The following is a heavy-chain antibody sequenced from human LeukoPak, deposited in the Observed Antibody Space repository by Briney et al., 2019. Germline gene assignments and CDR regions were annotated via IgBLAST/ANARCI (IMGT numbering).Heavy chain of an antibody. J-gene: IGHJ6*03. CDR3: ARGRAQVITSYYYMDV. V-gene: IGHV4-34*01. D-gene: IGHD3-22*01. CDR1: GGSFSGYY. Sequence: SETLSLTCAVYGGSFSGYYWSWIRQPPGKGLEWIGEINHSGSTNYNPSLKSRVTISVDTSKNQFSLKLSSVTAADTAVYYCARGRAQVITSYYYMDVWGKGTTVTVSS. CDR2: INHSGST.